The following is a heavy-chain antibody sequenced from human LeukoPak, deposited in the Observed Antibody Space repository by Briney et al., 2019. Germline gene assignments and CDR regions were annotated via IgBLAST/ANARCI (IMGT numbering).Heavy chain of an antibody. J-gene: IGHJ5*02. V-gene: IGHV4-34*01. CDR3: ARVGPPVLVVYAYWFDP. D-gene: IGHD2-8*02. CDR1: GGSFSGYY. CDR2: INHSGST. Sequence: PSGTLSLTCAVYGGSFSGYYWSWIRQPPGKGLEWIGGINHSGSTNYNPSLKSRVTISVDTSKNQFSLKLSSVTAADMAVYYCARVGPPVLVVYAYWFDPWGQGTLVTVSS.